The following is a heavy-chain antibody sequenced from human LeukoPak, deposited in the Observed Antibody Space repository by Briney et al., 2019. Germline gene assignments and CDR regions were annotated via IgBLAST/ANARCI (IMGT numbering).Heavy chain of an antibody. V-gene: IGHV1-46*01. CDR2: INPSGGST. CDR3: ARPDTAMGLDY. J-gene: IGHJ4*02. Sequence: ASVKVSCKASGYTFTSYYMHWVRQAPGQGLEWMGIINPSGGSTSYAQKFQGRVTMTRNTSISTAYMELSSLRSEDTAVYYCARPDTAMGLDYWGQGTLVTVSS. CDR1: GYTFTSYY. D-gene: IGHD5-18*01.